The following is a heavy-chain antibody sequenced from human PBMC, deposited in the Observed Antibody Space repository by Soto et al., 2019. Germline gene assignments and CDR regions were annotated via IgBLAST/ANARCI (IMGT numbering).Heavy chain of an antibody. CDR1: GDSISSADYY. CDR3: ARDLWVEPELYYYGMDV. D-gene: IGHD1-1*01. V-gene: IGHV4-30-4*01. J-gene: IGHJ6*02. Sequence: SEPLSLTCTVSGDSISSADYYRSWIRQTPGKGLEWIGHIVYSGTTYYNPSLKSRLTISVDTSKNHFSLRLTSVTAADTAVYYCARDLWVEPELYYYGMDVWGQGTTVTVSS. CDR2: IVYSGTT.